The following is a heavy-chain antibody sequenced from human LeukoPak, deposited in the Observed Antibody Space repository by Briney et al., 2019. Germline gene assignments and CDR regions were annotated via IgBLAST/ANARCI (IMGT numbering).Heavy chain of an antibody. CDR1: GFTFSSYA. CDR3: AREYYYDSSGYKLDY. D-gene: IGHD3-22*01. V-gene: IGHV3-20*04. Sequence: PGGSLRLSCAASGFTFSSYAMSWVRQAPGKGLEWVSGINWNGGSTGYADSVKGRFTISRDNAKNSLYLQMNSLRAEDTALYYCAREYYYDSSGYKLDYWGQGTLVTVSS. CDR2: INWNGGST. J-gene: IGHJ4*02.